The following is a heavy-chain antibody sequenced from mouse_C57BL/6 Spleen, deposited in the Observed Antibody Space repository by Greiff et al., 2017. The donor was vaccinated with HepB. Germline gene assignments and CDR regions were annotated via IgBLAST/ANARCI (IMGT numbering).Heavy chain of an antibody. CDR2: IRSKSNNYAT. D-gene: IGHD4-1*01. Sequence: EVQGVESGGGLVQPKGSLKLSCAASGFSFNTYAMNWVRQAPGKGLEWVARIRSKSNNYATYYADSVKDRFTISRDDSESMLYLQMNNLKTEDTAMYYCVRTGAYFDYWGQGTTLTVSS. J-gene: IGHJ2*01. CDR3: VRTGAYFDY. CDR1: GFSFNTYA. V-gene: IGHV10-1*01.